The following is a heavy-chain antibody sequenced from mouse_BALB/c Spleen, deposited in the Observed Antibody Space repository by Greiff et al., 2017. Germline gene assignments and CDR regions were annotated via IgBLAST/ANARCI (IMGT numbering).Heavy chain of an antibody. CDR1: GYTFTSYW. CDR3: ARFPTMITTDWYFDV. D-gene: IGHD2-4*01. J-gene: IGHJ1*01. Sequence: QVQLQQSGAELVKPGASVKLSCKASGYTFTSYWMHWVKQRPGQGLEWIGEIDPSDSYTNYNQKFKGKATLTVDKSSSTAYMQLSSLTSEDSAVYYCARFPTMITTDWYFDVWGAGTTVTVSA. V-gene: IGHV1-69*02. CDR2: IDPSDSYT.